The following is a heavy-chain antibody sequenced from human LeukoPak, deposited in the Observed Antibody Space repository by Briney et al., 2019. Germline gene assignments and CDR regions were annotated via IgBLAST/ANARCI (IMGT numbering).Heavy chain of an antibody. D-gene: IGHD3-3*01. CDR2: IYTSGST. CDR3: ARGYYDLWSGYFDY. CDR1: GGSISSGSYY. V-gene: IGHV4-61*02. Sequence: SQTLSLTCTVSGGSISSGSYYWSWIRQPAGKGLEWIGRIYTSGSTNYNPSLKSRVTISVDTSKNQFSLKLSSVTAADTAVYYCARGYYDLWSGYFDYWGQGTLVTVSS. J-gene: IGHJ4*02.